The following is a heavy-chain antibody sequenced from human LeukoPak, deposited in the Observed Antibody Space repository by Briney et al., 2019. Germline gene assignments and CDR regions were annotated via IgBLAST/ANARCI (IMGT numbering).Heavy chain of an antibody. Sequence: SETLSLTFTVSGYAITSGGFSWNWIRQSPGKGLEWIGCIYDRGPAYYNPSLKSRFTISVDRPKNQFFLNVTSLTAADTAVYFCARSRQASGLFNSWGQGTLVVVSS. J-gene: IGHJ5*01. CDR3: ARSRQASGLFNS. CDR2: IYDRGPA. D-gene: IGHD3-10*01. V-gene: IGHV4-30-2*06. CDR1: GYAITSGGFS.